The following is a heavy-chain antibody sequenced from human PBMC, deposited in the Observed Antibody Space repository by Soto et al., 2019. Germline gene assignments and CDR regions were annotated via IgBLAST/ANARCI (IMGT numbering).Heavy chain of an antibody. J-gene: IGHJ4*02. CDR3: AKIPLLHYYDSSGYFDY. V-gene: IGHV3-23*01. CDR1: GFTFSSYA. Sequence: GGSLRLSCAASGFTFSSYAMSWVRQAPGKGLEWVSAISGSGGSTYYADSVKGRFTISRDNSKNTLYLQMNSLRAEDTAVYYCAKIPLLHYYDSSGYFDYWGQGTLVTVSS. D-gene: IGHD3-22*01. CDR2: ISGSGGST.